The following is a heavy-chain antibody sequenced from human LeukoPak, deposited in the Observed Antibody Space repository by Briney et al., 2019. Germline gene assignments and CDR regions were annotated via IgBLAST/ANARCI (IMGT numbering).Heavy chain of an antibody. CDR1: GGSIITNDYY. J-gene: IGHJ5*02. D-gene: IGHD5-24*01. Sequence: SETLSLTCTVSGGSIITNDYYWGWIRQPPGKGLEWIGSISHSGSAYYNPSLKSQVTISVDTSKNQLSLKVNTVTAADTAMYFCVRLGGMATNPWGRGTLVTVSS. CDR3: VRLGGMATNP. V-gene: IGHV4-39*01. CDR2: ISHSGSA.